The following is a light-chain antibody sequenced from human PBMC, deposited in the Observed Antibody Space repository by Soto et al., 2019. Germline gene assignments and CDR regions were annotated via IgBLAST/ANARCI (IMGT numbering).Light chain of an antibody. J-gene: IGLJ2*01. V-gene: IGLV1-44*01. CDR3: AAWDDSLNGVV. CDR1: SSNIGSNT. CDR2: SNN. Sequence: QSLLTQPPSASGTPGQRVTISCSGSSSNIGSNTVNWYQQLPGTAPKLLIYSNNQRPSGVPDRFSGSKSGTSASLAISVLQSEDEAYYYCAAWDDSLNGVVCGGGTQLTVL.